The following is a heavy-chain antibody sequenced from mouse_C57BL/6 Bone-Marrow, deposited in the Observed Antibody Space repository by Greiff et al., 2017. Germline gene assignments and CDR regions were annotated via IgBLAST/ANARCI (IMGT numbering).Heavy chain of an antibody. J-gene: IGHJ3*01. CDR1: GYTFTSYW. Sequence: VQLQQPGAELVKPGASVKLSCKASGYTFTSYWMHWVKQRPGQGLEWIGMIHPNSGSTNYNEKFKSKATLTVDKSSSTAYMQLSSLTSEDSAVYYCARWCYDYEAWFAYWGQGTLVTVSA. V-gene: IGHV1-64*01. D-gene: IGHD2-4*01. CDR3: ARWCYDYEAWFAY. CDR2: IHPNSGST.